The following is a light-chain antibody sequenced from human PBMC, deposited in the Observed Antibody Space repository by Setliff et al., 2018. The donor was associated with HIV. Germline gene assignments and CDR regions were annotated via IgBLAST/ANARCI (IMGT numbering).Light chain of an antibody. CDR2: EVS. Sequence: QSALTQPPYVSGAPGQSVTISCTGSTSDIGHYNRVSWYQQPPGAAPKLIMYEVSHRPSGVPDRFSGSKSDSTASLTISGLQPEDEADYYCSSYTTSITFVFGTGTKVTVL. V-gene: IGLV2-18*02. CDR3: SSYTTSITFV. CDR1: TSDIGHYNR. J-gene: IGLJ1*01.